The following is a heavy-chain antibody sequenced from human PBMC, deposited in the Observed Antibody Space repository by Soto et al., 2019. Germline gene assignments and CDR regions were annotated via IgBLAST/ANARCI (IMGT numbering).Heavy chain of an antibody. CDR3: SANDHDDHTSFDQ. CDR1: GLTFSGSA. CDR2: IRKKANNYAT. D-gene: IGHD2-2*01. J-gene: IGHJ4*02. V-gene: IGHV3-73*01. Sequence: EVQLVESGGGLVQPGGSLKLSCAVSGLTFSGSAMHWVRQASGKGMEWVGHIRKKANNYATAYAASVKGRFTISRDDSKNTAYLQMNSLKAEDTAVYYCSANDHDDHTSFDQWGKGTLVTVSS.